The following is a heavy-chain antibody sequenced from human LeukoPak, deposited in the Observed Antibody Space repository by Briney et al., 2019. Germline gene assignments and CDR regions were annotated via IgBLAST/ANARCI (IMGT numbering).Heavy chain of an antibody. J-gene: IGHJ6*02. CDR1: GYTFTSYA. D-gene: IGHD3-22*01. CDR2: INAGNGNT. V-gene: IGHV1-3*01. Sequence: ASVKVSCKASGYTFTSYAMRWVRQAPGQRLEWMGWINAGNGNTKYSQKFQGRVTITRDTSASTAYMELSSLRSDDTAVYYCARGEVYDSSGYYPYYYYYGMDVWGQGTTVTVSS. CDR3: ARGEVYDSSGYYPYYYYYGMDV.